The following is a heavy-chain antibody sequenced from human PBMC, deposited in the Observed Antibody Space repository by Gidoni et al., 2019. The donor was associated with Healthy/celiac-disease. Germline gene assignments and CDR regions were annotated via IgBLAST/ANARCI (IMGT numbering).Heavy chain of an antibody. D-gene: IGHD3-16*01. CDR1: GFTFSSYA. V-gene: IGHV3-30*04. CDR3: ARGSRSGGYFDY. CDR2: ISYDGSNK. Sequence: QVQLVESGGGVVQPGRSLRLSCAASGFTFSSYAMHWVRQAPGKGLEWVAVISYDGSNKYYADSVKGRFTISRDNSKNTLYLQMNSLRAEDTAVYYCARGSRSGGYFDYWGQGTLVTVSS. J-gene: IGHJ4*02.